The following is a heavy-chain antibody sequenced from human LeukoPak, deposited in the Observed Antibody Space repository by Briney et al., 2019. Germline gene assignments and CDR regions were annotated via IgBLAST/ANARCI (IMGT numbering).Heavy chain of an antibody. V-gene: IGHV3-30-3*01. D-gene: IGHD5-18*01. CDR1: GFTFSSYA. J-gene: IGHJ3*02. CDR3: ARDLQLWAGDAFDI. Sequence: GGSLRLSCAASGFTFSSYAMRWVRQAPGKGLEWVAVISYDGSNKYYADSVKGRFTISRDNSKNTLYLQMNSLRAEDTAVYYCARDLQLWAGDAFDIWGQGTMVTVFS. CDR2: ISYDGSNK.